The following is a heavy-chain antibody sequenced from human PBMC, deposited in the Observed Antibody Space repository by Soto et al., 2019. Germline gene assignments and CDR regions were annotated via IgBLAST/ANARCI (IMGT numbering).Heavy chain of an antibody. CDR2: ISYDGNKE. V-gene: IGHV3-30-3*01. CDR3: ARSVAVAALDY. Sequence: SGGSLRLSCAASGFTLSTYSMHWVRQAPGKGLEWVAVISYDGNKEYYEDSVKGRFSISRDTSNNTLYLQMNSLRTEDTAVYYCARSVAVAALDYWGQGTLVTVSS. D-gene: IGHD6-19*01. J-gene: IGHJ4*02. CDR1: GFTLSTYS.